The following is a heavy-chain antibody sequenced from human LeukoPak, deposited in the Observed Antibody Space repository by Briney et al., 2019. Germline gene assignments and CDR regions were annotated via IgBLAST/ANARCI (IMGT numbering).Heavy chain of an antibody. CDR3: AKDSTGYHPGY. CDR2: IPYDGIDE. J-gene: IGHJ4*02. D-gene: IGHD3-9*01. V-gene: IGHV3-30*02. Sequence: GGSLRLSCAASGFIFSSYGMHWVRQRPGRGPEWVALIPYDGIDENYADFAKGRFTISRDNLKNTVYLLINSVRTADTAVYYCAKDSTGYHPGYWGQGTLVTVSS. CDR1: GFIFSSYG.